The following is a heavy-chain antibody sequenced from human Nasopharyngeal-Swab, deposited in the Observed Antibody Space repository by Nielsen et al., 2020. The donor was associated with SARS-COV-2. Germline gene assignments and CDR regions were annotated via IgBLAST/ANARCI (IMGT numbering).Heavy chain of an antibody. CDR3: AKTGRTIFGVGNWFDP. CDR2: ISGSGGST. J-gene: IGHJ5*02. D-gene: IGHD3-3*01. CDR1: GFTFSSYA. Sequence: GESLKISCAASGFTFSSYAMSWVRQAPGKGLEWVSAISGSGGSTYYADSVKGRFTISRDNSKNTLYLQMNSLRAEDMAVYYCAKTGRTIFGVGNWFDPWGQGTLVTVSS. V-gene: IGHV3-23*01.